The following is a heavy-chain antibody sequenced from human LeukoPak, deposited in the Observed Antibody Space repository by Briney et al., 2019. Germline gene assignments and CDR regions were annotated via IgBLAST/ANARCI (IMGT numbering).Heavy chain of an antibody. CDR3: ARSMGWYPDY. V-gene: IGHV3-23*01. D-gene: IGHD6-19*01. J-gene: IGHJ4*02. Sequence: GGSLRLSCAASGFTFSSSAMSWARQAPGKGLEWVSAISGSGGSTYYADSVKGRFTISRDNSKNTLHLQMNSLRAEDTAVYYCARSMGWYPDYWGQGTMVTVSS. CDR1: GFTFSSSA. CDR2: ISGSGGST.